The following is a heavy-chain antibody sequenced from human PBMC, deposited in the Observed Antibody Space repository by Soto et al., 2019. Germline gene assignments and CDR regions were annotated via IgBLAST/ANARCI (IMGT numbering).Heavy chain of an antibody. J-gene: IGHJ6*02. CDR1: RVAFSKFI. CDR3: AKVRYSSPMGYYYGMDV. CDR2: IIPIFGTA. Sequence: SVKVSCKASRVAFSKFIVTWVRQAPGLGLEWVGGIIPIFGTANYAQKFQGRVTITADESTSTSYMEVNNLRSEDTAVYYCAKVRYSSPMGYYYGMDVWGQGTTVTAP. D-gene: IGHD6-19*01. V-gene: IGHV1-69*13.